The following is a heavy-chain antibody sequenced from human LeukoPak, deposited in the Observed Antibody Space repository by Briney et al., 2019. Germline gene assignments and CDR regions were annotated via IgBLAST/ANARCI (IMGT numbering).Heavy chain of an antibody. V-gene: IGHV3-74*01. CDR1: GFTISSYW. CDR3: ASELAAGY. Sequence: QPGGSLRLSCAASGFTISSYWMHWVRQAPGKGLVWVSGIKSDGITTYYADSVEGRFTISRDTAKNTLYLQMSSLRAEDTAGYYCASELAAGYWGQGTLVTVPS. D-gene: IGHD6-13*01. J-gene: IGHJ4*02. CDR2: IKSDGITT.